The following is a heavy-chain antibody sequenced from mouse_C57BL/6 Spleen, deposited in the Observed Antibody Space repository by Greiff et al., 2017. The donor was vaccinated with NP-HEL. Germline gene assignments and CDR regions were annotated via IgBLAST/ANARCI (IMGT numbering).Heavy chain of an antibody. CDR3: ARERNWDWFAY. CDR1: GFTFSDYG. J-gene: IGHJ3*01. CDR2: ISSGSSTI. V-gene: IGHV5-17*01. D-gene: IGHD4-1*01. Sequence: EVQLQESGGGLVKPGGSLKLSCAASGFTFSDYGMHWVRQAPEKGLEWVAYISSGSSTIYYADTVKGGFTISRANGKNTLCLQMTSLRSEDTAMYYCARERNWDWFAYWGQGTLVTVSA.